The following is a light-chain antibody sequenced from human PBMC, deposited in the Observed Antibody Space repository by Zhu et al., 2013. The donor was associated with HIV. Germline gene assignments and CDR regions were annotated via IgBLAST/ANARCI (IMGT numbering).Light chain of an antibody. CDR2: TTN. V-gene: IGLV1-40*01. J-gene: IGLJ1*01. CDR1: NSNIGAGYD. CDR3: SSYAGNNNYV. Sequence: QSVLTQPPSVAAAPGQPVTISCTGTNSNIGAGYDVHWYQQLPGTAPNLLIHTTNIRPSGVSDRFSGSKSGTSFSLTIAGLQTEDEADYYCSSYAGNNNYVFGTGTKVTVL.